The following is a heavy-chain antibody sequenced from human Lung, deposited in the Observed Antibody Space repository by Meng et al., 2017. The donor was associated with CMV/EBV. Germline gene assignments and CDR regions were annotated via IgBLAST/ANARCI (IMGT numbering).Heavy chain of an antibody. V-gene: IGHV2-5*02. CDR1: GFSLSTSGVG. Sequence: QITLKESGPTLVKPTQTLTLTCTFSGFSLSTSGVGVGWIRQPPGKALEWLVLIYWDDDKRYSPSLKSRLTITKDTSKNQVVLTMTNMDPVDTATYYCAHSTGYCSSTSCYQRPFDYWGQGTLVTVSS. D-gene: IGHD2-2*01. J-gene: IGHJ4*02. CDR2: IYWDDDK. CDR3: AHSTGYCSSTSCYQRPFDY.